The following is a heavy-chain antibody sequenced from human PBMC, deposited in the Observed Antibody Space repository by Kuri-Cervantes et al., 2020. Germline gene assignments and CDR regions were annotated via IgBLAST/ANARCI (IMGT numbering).Heavy chain of an antibody. CDR1: GGTFSSYA. Sequence: SVKVSCKASGGTFSSYAISWVRQAPGQGLEWMGGIIPIFGTANYAQKFQGRVTITADESTSTAYMELSSLRSEDTAVYYCATRPRDYYDSSGYLGWGQGTLVTVSS. V-gene: IGHV1-69*13. CDR3: ATRPRDYYDSSGYLG. J-gene: IGHJ4*02. CDR2: IIPIFGTA. D-gene: IGHD3-22*01.